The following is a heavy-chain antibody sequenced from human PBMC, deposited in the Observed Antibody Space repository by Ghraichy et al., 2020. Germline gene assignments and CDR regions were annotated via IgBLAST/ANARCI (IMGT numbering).Heavy chain of an antibody. CDR2: VNYSGST. Sequence: SETLSLTCTVSGGSIDNFYWSWIRQPPGKGLEWIAYVNYSGSTEYNPSLKSRGIISVDTSKNQFSLTLTSVTAADTAVYYCARVYGRAGMTKGWFDPWGPGTLVTVTS. V-gene: IGHV4-59*01. CDR1: GGSIDNFY. D-gene: IGHD1-1*01. CDR3: ARVYGRAGMTKGWFDP. J-gene: IGHJ5*02.